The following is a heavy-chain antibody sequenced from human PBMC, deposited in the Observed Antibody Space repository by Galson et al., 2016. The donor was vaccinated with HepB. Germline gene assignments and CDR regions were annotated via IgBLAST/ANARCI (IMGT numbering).Heavy chain of an antibody. CDR2: IKQDGSEK. CDR1: GFTFRSSW. V-gene: IGHV3-7*01. D-gene: IGHD2-2*01. CDR3: ARDSWDIVVVSPAMFTFDI. Sequence: SLRLSCAVSGFTFRSSWMSWVRQAPGRGLEWVANIKQDGSEKYYLDSVKGRFTISRDNAKNSLSLQMNSLRVEDTAVYYCARDSWDIVVVSPAMFTFDIWGQGTMVTVAS. J-gene: IGHJ3*02.